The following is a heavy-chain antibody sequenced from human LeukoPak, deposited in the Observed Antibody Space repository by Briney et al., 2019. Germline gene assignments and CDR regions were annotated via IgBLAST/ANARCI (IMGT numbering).Heavy chain of an antibody. Sequence: VASVKVSCKASGYTFTGYYMHWVRQAPGQGLEWMGWINPNSGGTNTAQKFQGRVSMTRDTSIRPAYMELSRLRSDDTAVYYCARAFEYSSSSWFDPWGQGTLVTVSS. J-gene: IGHJ5*02. D-gene: IGHD6-6*01. CDR1: GYTFTGYY. V-gene: IGHV1-2*02. CDR2: INPNSGGT. CDR3: ARAFEYSSSSWFDP.